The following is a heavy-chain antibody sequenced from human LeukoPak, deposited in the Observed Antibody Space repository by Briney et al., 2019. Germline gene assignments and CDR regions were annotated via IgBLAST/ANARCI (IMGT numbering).Heavy chain of an antibody. CDR1: GFTFSSYS. CDR3: TTEAASGSYSAY. Sequence: GGSLRLSCAASGFTFSSYSMNWVRQAPGKGLEWISYIKSSGSSVYYADSVKGRFIVSRDNAKNSLYLQMNSLRVEDTAVYYCTTEAASGSYSAYWGQGTLVTVSS. D-gene: IGHD1-26*01. CDR2: IKSSGSSV. V-gene: IGHV3-48*04. J-gene: IGHJ4*02.